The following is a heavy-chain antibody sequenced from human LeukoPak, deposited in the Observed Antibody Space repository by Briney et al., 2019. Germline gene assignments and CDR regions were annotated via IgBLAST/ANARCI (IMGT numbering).Heavy chain of an antibody. CDR3: AKAPSGLIKGSFDM. J-gene: IGHJ3*02. CDR1: GFSFANYA. Sequence: PGGSLRLSCAASGFSFANYAMTWVRQAPGEGLAWVSTITASGATTYYADSGKGRFTISRDNSGNTLYLQMNSLRAEDTAVYYCAKAPSGLIKGSFDMWGQGTMVTVSS. D-gene: IGHD6-19*01. V-gene: IGHV3-23*01. CDR2: ITASGATT.